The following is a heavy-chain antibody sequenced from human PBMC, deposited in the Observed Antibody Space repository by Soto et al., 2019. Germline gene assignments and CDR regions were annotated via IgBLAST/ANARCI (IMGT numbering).Heavy chain of an antibody. CDR1: GFTFSNYG. CDR2: IWYDGSKT. J-gene: IGHJ4*02. Sequence: VQLVESGGGVVQPGRSLRLSCAASGFTFSNYGMHWVRQAPGKGLEWVAVIWYDGSKTYYADSVKGRFTISRDDSKNTLFLQMNSLRAEDTAVYYCARDSGVVAPTFDYWGQGTRVTVSS. CDR3: ARDSGVVAPTFDY. V-gene: IGHV3-33*01. D-gene: IGHD5-12*01.